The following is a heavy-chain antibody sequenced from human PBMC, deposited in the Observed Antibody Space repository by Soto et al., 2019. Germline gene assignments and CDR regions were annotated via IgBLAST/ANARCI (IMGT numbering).Heavy chain of an antibody. D-gene: IGHD1-1*01. CDR3: ATGSFTSTGGRIGYHYNAMDV. CDR1: GGTFSSHS. J-gene: IGHJ6*02. V-gene: IGHV1-69*13. CDR2: IIPIFGPA. Sequence: GASVKVSCKSSGGTFSSHSINWVRQAPVQGLEWMGGIIPIFGPANFAKKFQGRVTITADESTTTAYMELSTLTSEDTAVYYCATGSFTSTGGRIGYHYNAMDVWGQGTTVTVSS.